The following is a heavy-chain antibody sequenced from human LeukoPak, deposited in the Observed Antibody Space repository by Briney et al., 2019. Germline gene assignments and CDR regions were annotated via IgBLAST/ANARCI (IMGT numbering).Heavy chain of an antibody. CDR3: ARASSTVTTLFDY. D-gene: IGHD4-17*01. CDR1: GFTFSDYY. Sequence: PGGSPRPSCAASGFTFSDYYMSWIRQAPGKGLEWVSYISSSGSTIYYADSVKGRFTISRDNAKNSLYLQMNSLRAEDTAVYYCARASSTVTTLFDYWGQGTLVTVSS. J-gene: IGHJ4*02. V-gene: IGHV3-11*04. CDR2: ISSSGSTI.